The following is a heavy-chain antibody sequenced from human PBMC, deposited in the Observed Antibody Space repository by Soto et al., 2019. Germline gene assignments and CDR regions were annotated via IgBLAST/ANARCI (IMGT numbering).Heavy chain of an antibody. CDR3: VRHSGKIDSSVGPRSFDY. Sequence: GESLKISCEASGYTFTNFWIGWVRQMPGTGLECMGSIYPRDSDTRYSPSFQDRVTMSVDTSIDTAYLQWSSLKASDTGTYYRVRHSGKIDSSVGPRSFDYWGQGTLVTVSS. CDR2: IYPRDSDT. CDR1: GYTFTNFW. J-gene: IGHJ4*02. V-gene: IGHV5-51*01. D-gene: IGHD6-13*01.